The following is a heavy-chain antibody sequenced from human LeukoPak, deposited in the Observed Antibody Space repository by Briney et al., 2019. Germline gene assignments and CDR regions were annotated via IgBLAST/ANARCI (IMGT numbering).Heavy chain of an antibody. CDR3: ARRGSCIGGSCYSY. D-gene: IGHD2-15*01. CDR1: GYSFTYYW. CDR2: IDPSDSYT. V-gene: IGHV5-10-1*01. J-gene: IGHJ4*02. Sequence: GESLKISCKGSGYSFTYYWISWVRQMPGKGLEWMGRIDPSDSYTNYSPSFHGHVTISADKSLSTAYLLWSSLKASDTAVYYCARRGSCIGGSCYSYWGQGTLVTVSS.